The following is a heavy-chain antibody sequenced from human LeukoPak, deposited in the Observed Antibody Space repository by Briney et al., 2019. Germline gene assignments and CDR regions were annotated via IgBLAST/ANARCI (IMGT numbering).Heavy chain of an antibody. D-gene: IGHD1-14*01. J-gene: IGHJ4*02. Sequence: GGSLRLSCTGPGFSLRHAGLSGFAQVPGKGREWLGRIKTKRDADTTLYGAPVKGRFTISRDDSKNTMYLQMSSLKPDDTGIYYCRKDAHTSIDWGQGTLVTVSS. V-gene: IGHV3-15*01. CDR1: GFSLRHAG. CDR2: IKTKRDADTT. CDR3: RKDAHTSID.